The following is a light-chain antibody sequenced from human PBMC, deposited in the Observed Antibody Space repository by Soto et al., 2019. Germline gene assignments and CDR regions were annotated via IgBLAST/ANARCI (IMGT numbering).Light chain of an antibody. CDR2: GAS. V-gene: IGKV3-15*01. CDR1: QSVSSN. J-gene: IGKJ4*01. CDR3: QQYNNWPLT. Sequence: EIVMMQSPATLSVSPGERVTLSCRASQSVSSNLAWYQQQPGQAPRLLIYGASTRATGFPARFSGSGSGTEFTLTISSLQSEDFAVYYCQQYNNWPLTFGGGTKVDIK.